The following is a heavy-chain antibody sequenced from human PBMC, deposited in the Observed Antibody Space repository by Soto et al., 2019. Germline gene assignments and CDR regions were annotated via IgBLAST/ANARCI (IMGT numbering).Heavy chain of an antibody. CDR1: GGSFSGYY. V-gene: IGHV4-34*01. D-gene: IGHD2-21*02. CDR2: INHSGST. CDR3: ARGRGHIMVVTTLFDY. Sequence: SETLSLTCAVYGGSFSGYYWSWIRQPPGKGLEWIGEINHSGSTNYNPSLKSRVTISVDTSKNQFSLKLSSVTAADTAVYYCARGRGHIMVVTTLFDYWGQGTLVTVSS. J-gene: IGHJ4*02.